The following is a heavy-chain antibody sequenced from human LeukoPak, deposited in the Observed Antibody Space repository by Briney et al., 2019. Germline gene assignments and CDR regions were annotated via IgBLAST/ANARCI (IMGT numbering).Heavy chain of an antibody. J-gene: IGHJ4*02. CDR2: IKQDGSVK. Sequence: PGGSLRLSCAASGFIFSNYWMNWVRQAPGKGLEWVANIKQDGSVKYYVDSVKGRFTISRDNAKNSLYLQMNSLRVEDTAVYYCARSLRDSGDLDHWGQGTLVTVSS. CDR1: GFIFSNYW. CDR3: ARSLRDSGDLDH. D-gene: IGHD3-16*01. V-gene: IGHV3-7*01.